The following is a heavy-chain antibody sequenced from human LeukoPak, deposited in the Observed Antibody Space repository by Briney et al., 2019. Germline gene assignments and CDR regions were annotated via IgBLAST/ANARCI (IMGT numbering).Heavy chain of an antibody. J-gene: IGHJ1*01. CDR3: ARDKYYYDSLLQH. Sequence: ASVKVSSKAPGYTFTTYGIRWVRQAPGQGLEWMGWISAYNGNTNYTQKLQGRVTMTTDTSTSTAYMELRSLRSDDTAVYYCARDKYYYDSLLQHWGQGTLVTVSS. V-gene: IGHV1-18*01. D-gene: IGHD3-22*01. CDR1: GYTFTTYG. CDR2: ISAYNGNT.